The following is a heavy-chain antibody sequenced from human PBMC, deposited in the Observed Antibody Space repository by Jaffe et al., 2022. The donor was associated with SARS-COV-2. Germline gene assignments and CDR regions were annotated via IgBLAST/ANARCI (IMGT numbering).Heavy chain of an antibody. J-gene: IGHJ6*02. CDR1: GFTFSSYG. V-gene: IGHV3-30*18. D-gene: IGHD3-10*01. Sequence: QVQLVESGGGVVQPGRSLRLSCAASGFTFSSYGMHWVRQAPGKGLEWVAVISYDGSNKYYADSVKGRFTISRDNSKNTLYLQMNSLRAEDTAVYYCAKGGGLSSGPFFIWYGMDVWGQGTTVTVSS. CDR3: AKGGGLSSGPFFIWYGMDV. CDR2: ISYDGSNK.